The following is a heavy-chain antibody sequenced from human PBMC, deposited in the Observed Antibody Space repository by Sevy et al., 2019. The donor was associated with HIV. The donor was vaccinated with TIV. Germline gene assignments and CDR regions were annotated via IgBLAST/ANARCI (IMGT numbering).Heavy chain of an antibody. CDR3: LVVVPAAIQDWFDP. CDR1: GFTFSSYA. D-gene: IGHD2-2*01. J-gene: IGHJ5*02. V-gene: IGHV3-30-3*01. CDR2: ISYDGSNK. Sequence: GGSLRLSCAASGFTFSSYAMHWVRQAPGKGLEWVAVISYDGSNKYYADSVKGRFTISRENSKNTLYLQMNSLRAEDTAVYYCLVVVPAAIQDWFDPWGQGTLVTVSS.